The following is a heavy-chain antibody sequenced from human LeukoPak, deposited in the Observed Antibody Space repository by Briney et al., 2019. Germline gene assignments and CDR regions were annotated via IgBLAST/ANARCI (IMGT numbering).Heavy chain of an antibody. Sequence: GGSLRLSCAASGFTFSSYGMHWVRQAPGKGLEWVSSISSSSSYIYYADSVKGRFTISRDNAKNSLYLQMNSLRAEDTAVYYCARDSSLEAFDIWGQGTMVTVSS. CDR1: GFTFSSYG. CDR2: ISSSSSYI. CDR3: ARDSSLEAFDI. V-gene: IGHV3-21*01. J-gene: IGHJ3*02.